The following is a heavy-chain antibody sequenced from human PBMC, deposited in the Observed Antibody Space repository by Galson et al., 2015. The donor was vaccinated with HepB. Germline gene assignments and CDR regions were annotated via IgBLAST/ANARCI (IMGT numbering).Heavy chain of an antibody. CDR2: INSDGSST. CDR1: GFTFSSYW. V-gene: IGHV3-74*01. Sequence: SLRLSCAASGFTFSSYWMHWVRQAPGKGLVWVSRINSDGSSTSYADSVKGRFTISRDNAKNTLYLQMNSLRAEDTAVYYCARGYSSSWRGDDAFDTWGQGTMVTVSS. J-gene: IGHJ3*02. D-gene: IGHD6-13*01. CDR3: ARGYSSSWRGDDAFDT.